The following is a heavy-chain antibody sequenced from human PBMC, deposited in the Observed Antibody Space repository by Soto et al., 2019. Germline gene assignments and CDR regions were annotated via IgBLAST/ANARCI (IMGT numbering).Heavy chain of an antibody. J-gene: IGHJ3*02. V-gene: IGHV1-46*01. CDR1: GYTFTSYY. CDR3: ASRYYDSSGYSSIDVFDM. CDR2: INPSGGST. D-gene: IGHD3-22*01. Sequence: ASVKVSCKASGYTFTSYYMHWVRQAPGQGLEWMGIINPSGGSTSYAQKFPGRVTMTRDTSTSTVYMELSSLRSEDTAVYCCASRYYDSSGYSSIDVFDMWGKGTMVTVPS.